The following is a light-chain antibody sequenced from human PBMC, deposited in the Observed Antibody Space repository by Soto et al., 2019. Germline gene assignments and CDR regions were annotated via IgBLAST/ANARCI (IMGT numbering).Light chain of an antibody. CDR1: QDVSTY. CDR2: DVS. Sequence: DIQMTQSPSPLSASVGDRVTITCQASQDVSTYLNWYQHKPGTPPKLVIYDVSNLEPGVPSRFSGSGSGTDFAFTISSLHPEDIATYYCQQYASLPLTFGPGTRLDMK. V-gene: IGKV1-33*01. J-gene: IGKJ5*01. CDR3: QQYASLPLT.